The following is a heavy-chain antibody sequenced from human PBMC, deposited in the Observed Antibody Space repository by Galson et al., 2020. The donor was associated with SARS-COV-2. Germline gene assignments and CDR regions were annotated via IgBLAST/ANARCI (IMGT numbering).Heavy chain of an antibody. Sequence: GGSLRLSCTGSGFRFGDHAMSWVRQAPGKGLELVSFIRTNAQGATTKYAASVAGRFTIARDDSKSIAYLQMNSLESEDTAVYYCARGSSLGRRDMVRGLLNSYRFYYMDVWGKGTTVTISS. CDR3: ARGSSLGRRDMVRGLLNSYRFYYMDV. J-gene: IGHJ6*03. V-gene: IGHV3-49*04. D-gene: IGHD3-10*01. CDR2: IRTNAQGATT. CDR1: GFRFGDHA.